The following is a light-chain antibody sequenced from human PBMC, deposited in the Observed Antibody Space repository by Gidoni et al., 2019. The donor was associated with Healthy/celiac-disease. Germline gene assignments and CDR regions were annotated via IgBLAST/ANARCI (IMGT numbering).Light chain of an antibody. CDR2: DAS. J-gene: IGKJ4*01. CDR3: QQRSNWIT. CDR1: QSVSSY. Sequence: ELVFTQSPATLSLSPGERATLSCRASQSVSSYLAWYQQKPGQAPRLLIYDASNRATGITARFSGSGSGTDFTLTISSLEPEDFAVYYCQQRSNWITFGGGTKVEIK. V-gene: IGKV3-11*01.